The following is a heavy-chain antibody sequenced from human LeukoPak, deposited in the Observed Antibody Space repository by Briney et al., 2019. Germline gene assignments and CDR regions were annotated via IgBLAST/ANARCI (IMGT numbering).Heavy chain of an antibody. CDR1: GFTFSSYS. V-gene: IGHV3-21*01. CDR2: ISSSSSSYI. CDR3: ARDPGPFDP. J-gene: IGHJ5*02. Sequence: PGGSLRLSCAASGFTFSSYSMNWVRQAPGKGLERVSSISSSSSSYIYYADSVKGRFTISRDNAKSSLYLQMNSLRAEDTAVYYCARDPGPFDPWGQGTLVTVSS.